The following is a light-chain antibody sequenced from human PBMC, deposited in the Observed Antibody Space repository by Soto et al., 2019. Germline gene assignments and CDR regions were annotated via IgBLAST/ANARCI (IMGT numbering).Light chain of an antibody. CDR2: GTS. Sequence: EVVLTQSPGTLSLSPGERATLSCRASQSFSSTYLAWYQQKPGRAPRVLIYGTSIRASGVPERFSGGGPGTDFTLTITRLEPEDFAVYYCQQYGSSLFTFGPGTKVDIK. CDR3: QQYGSSLFT. CDR1: QSFSSTY. J-gene: IGKJ3*01. V-gene: IGKV3-20*01.